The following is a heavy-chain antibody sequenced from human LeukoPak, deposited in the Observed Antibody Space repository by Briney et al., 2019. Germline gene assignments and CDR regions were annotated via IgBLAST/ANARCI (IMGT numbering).Heavy chain of an antibody. CDR3: VRDVSLGFCSGGACSAHFDY. D-gene: IGHD2-15*01. J-gene: IGHJ4*02. CDR1: GFTFDDYA. CDR2: ISWNSGSS. Sequence: PGGSLRLSCAAPGFTFDDYAMHWVRQAPGKGLEWVSGISWNSGSSVYVDSVKGRFTISRDNAKNSLYLQMYSLRPEDMALYYCVRDVSLGFCSGGACSAHFDYWGQGTLVIVSS. V-gene: IGHV3-9*03.